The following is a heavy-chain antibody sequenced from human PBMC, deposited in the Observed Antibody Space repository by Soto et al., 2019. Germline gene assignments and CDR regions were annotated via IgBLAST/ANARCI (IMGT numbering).Heavy chain of an antibody. CDR1: GYTFSKYW. CDR2: IYPGDSDA. Sequence: PGESLKISCKGSGYTFSKYWIGWVRQTPGKGLEWMGMIYPGDSDARYSPSFEGQVTFSVDKSINTAYLQWNSLKASDTAMYYCARESHPGSTYAYYYYGMDVWGQGTTVTVSS. CDR3: ARESHPGSTYAYYYYGMDV. D-gene: IGHD3-10*01. J-gene: IGHJ6*02. V-gene: IGHV5-51*01.